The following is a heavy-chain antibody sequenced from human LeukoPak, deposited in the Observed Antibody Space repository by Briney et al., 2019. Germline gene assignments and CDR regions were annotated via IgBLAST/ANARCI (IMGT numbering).Heavy chain of an antibody. J-gene: IGHJ1*01. CDR1: GYTLTELS. CDR2: FDSEDGET. CDR3: AKEGEHDYGDPRYFQH. V-gene: IGHV1-24*01. Sequence: AAVTVSFTVSGYTLTELSMHWVRQAPGKGREWRGGFDSEDGETIYAQKFQGRVTMTEDRAKDTAYMDMGRVRSEDTAVYYCAKEGEHDYGDPRYFQHWGQGTLVTVSS. D-gene: IGHD4-17*01.